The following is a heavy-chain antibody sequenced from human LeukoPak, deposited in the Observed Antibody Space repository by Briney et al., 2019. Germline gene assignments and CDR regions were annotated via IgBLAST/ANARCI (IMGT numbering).Heavy chain of an antibody. CDR2: ISAYNGNT. CDR1: GYTFTSYG. V-gene: IGHV1-18*01. CDR3: ARGTNGYSYGQYFDY. D-gene: IGHD5-18*01. J-gene: IGHJ4*02. Sequence: ASVKVSCKASGYTFTSYGISWVRQAPGQGLEWMGWISAYNGNTNYAQKLQGRVTMTTDTSTSTAYMELRSLRSDDTAVYYCARGTNGYSYGQYFDYWGQGTLVTVSS.